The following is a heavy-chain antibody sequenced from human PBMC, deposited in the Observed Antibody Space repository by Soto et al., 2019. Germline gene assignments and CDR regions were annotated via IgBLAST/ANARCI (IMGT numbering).Heavy chain of an antibody. D-gene: IGHD4-17*01. Sequence: EVQLLESGGGLVQPGGSLRLSCAASGFSFGSYAMTWVRQAPGKGLEWVSSIGGYGHTTHYAEFVQGRFIISGDDSKKTMDLQMNSLRVEDTAVYYCVKGGPTVIYFDHWGQGNLVSVSS. V-gene: IGHV3-23*01. J-gene: IGHJ4*02. CDR3: VKGGPTVIYFDH. CDR1: GFSFGSYA. CDR2: IGGYGHTT.